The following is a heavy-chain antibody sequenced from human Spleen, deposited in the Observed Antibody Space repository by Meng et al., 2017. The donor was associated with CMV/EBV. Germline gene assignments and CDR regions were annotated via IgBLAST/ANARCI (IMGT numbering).Heavy chain of an antibody. Sequence: QVQLQQSGPGLVKPSXTLSLTCAISGDSFSSNSAAWNWIRQSPSRGLEWLGRTYYRSKWYNDYAVSVKSRITINPDTSKNQFSLQLNSVTPEDTAVYYCARSKDPDRYSSSWCFDYWGQGTLVTVSS. CDR1: GDSFSSNSAA. D-gene: IGHD6-13*01. CDR3: ARSKDPDRYSSSWCFDY. J-gene: IGHJ4*02. V-gene: IGHV6-1*01. CDR2: TYYRSKWYN.